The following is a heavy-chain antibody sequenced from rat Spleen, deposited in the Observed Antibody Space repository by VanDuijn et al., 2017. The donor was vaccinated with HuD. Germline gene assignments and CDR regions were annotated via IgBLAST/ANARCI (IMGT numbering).Heavy chain of an antibody. CDR3: TRWNNYDLYFDY. CDR1: GFTFSDYN. Sequence: EVQLVESGGGLVQPGRSLKLSCAASGFTFSDYNMAWVRQAPTKGLEWVASINFDGSGTHYRDSVKGRFTISRDNAKSTLYLQMNSLRSEDTATYYCTRWNNYDLYFDYWGQGVMVTVSS. V-gene: IGHV5-7*01. D-gene: IGHD1-10*01. CDR2: INFDGSGT. J-gene: IGHJ2*01.